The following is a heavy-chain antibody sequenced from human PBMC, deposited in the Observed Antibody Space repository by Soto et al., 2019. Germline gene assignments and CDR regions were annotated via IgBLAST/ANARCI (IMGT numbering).Heavy chain of an antibody. CDR2: ISPNGGST. J-gene: IGHJ5*02. D-gene: IGHD3-10*02. CDR1: ADAFTSYY. V-gene: IGHV1-46*01. CDR3: AIPLGGVLGIIIKGSNWVAP. Sequence: GVSVKVSCMAPADAFTSYYMHWVRQAPGHGIEGMGIISPNGGSTIFAQTFQARITMTPDTSTSTVYMELRSLRSEDTAVYYCAIPLGGVLGIIIKGSNWVAPWGQGSLVTV.